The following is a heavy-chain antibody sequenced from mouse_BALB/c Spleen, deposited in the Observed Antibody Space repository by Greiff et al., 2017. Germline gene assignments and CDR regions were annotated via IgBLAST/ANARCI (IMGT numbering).Heavy chain of an antibody. CDR2: IWAGGST. Sequence: VKVVESGPGLVAPSQSLSITCTVSGFSLTSYGVHWVRQPPGKGLEWLGVIWAGGSTNYNSALMSRLSISKDNSKSQVFLKMNSLQTDDTAMYYCAREGSSYRFAYWGQGTLVTVSA. V-gene: IGHV2-9*02. D-gene: IGHD1-1*01. CDR1: GFSLTSYG. CDR3: AREGSSYRFAY. J-gene: IGHJ3*01.